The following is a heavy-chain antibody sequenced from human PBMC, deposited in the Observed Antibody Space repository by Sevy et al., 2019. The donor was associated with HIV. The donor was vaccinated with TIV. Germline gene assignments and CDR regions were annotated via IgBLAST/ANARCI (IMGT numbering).Heavy chain of an antibody. Sequence: GGSLRLSCAASGFTVSSNYMSWVRQAPGKGLEWVSVIYSGGSTYYADSVKGRFTISRDNSKNTMYLQMNSLRAEDTAVYYCARAPYYYDSSGYYYVEAFDIWGQGTMVTVSS. D-gene: IGHD3-22*01. V-gene: IGHV3-53*01. CDR3: ARAPYYYDSSGYYYVEAFDI. J-gene: IGHJ3*02. CDR1: GFTVSSNY. CDR2: IYSGGST.